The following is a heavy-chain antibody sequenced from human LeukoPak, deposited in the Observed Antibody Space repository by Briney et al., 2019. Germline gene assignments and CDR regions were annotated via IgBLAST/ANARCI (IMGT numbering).Heavy chain of an antibody. CDR3: ARSGRAGSSSVSHFDY. CDR1: GGSISSGGYY. J-gene: IGHJ4*02. V-gene: IGHV4-31*03. CDR2: IYYSGST. D-gene: IGHD6-6*01. Sequence: PSETLSLTCTVSGGSISSGGYYWSWIRQHPGKGLEWIGYIYYSGSTYYNPSLKSRVTISVDTSKNQFSLRLSSVTAADTAVYYCARSGRAGSSSVSHFDYWGQGTLVTVSP.